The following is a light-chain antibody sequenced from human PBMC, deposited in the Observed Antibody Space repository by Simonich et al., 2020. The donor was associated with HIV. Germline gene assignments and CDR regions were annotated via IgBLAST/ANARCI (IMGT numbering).Light chain of an antibody. CDR2: AAS. CDR3: QQYYNYPLT. V-gene: IGKV1-8*01. CDR1: QGINTY. J-gene: IGKJ4*01. Sequence: AIRMTQSPSSLSASTGDRVTITFRASQGINTYLAWYQQKPGKAPKLLISAASTLQSGVPSRFSGSGSGTDFTLTISWLQSEDFATYYCQQYYNYPLTFGGGTKVEIK.